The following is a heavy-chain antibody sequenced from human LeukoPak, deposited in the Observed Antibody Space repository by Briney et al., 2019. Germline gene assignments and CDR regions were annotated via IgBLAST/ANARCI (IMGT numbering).Heavy chain of an antibody. CDR2: IYHSGST. CDR3: ARDRADYDILTAFDY. Sequence: PSETLSLTCTVSGYSISSGYYWGWIRPPPGKGLEWIGSIYHSGSTYYNPSLKSRVTISVDMSKNQFSLKVSSVTAADTAVYYCARDRADYDILTAFDYWGQGTLVTVSS. J-gene: IGHJ4*02. V-gene: IGHV4-38-2*02. D-gene: IGHD3-9*01. CDR1: GYSISSGYY.